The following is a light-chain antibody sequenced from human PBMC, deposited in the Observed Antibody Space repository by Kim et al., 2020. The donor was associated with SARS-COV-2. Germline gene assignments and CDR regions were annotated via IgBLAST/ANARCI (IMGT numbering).Light chain of an antibody. J-gene: IGKJ5*01. CDR3: QQYYSSPIT. V-gene: IGKV4-1*01. Sequence: DIVMTQSPDSLAGSLGERASISCKSSQSLLYSSNNQNYMAWYQQKPGQPPILLLYWASTRQSGVPERFSGSGSGTDFTLTINSLQAEDVAIYYCQQYYSSPITFGQGTRLEIK. CDR1: QSLLYSSNNQNY. CDR2: WAS.